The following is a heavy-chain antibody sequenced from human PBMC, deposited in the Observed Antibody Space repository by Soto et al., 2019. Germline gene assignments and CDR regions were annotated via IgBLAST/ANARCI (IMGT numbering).Heavy chain of an antibody. CDR1: GGSFSGYY. Sequence: SETLSLTCAVYGGSFSGYYWSWIRQPPGKGLEWIGEINHSGSTNYNPSLKSRVTISVDTSKNQFSLKLSSVTAADTAVYYCARWYDYDDYPRYFDYWGQGTLVTVSS. V-gene: IGHV4-34*01. CDR2: INHSGST. J-gene: IGHJ4*02. CDR3: ARWYDYDDYPRYFDY. D-gene: IGHD4-17*01.